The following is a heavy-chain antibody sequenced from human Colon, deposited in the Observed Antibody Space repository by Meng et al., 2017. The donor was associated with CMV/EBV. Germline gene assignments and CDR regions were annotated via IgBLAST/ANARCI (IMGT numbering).Heavy chain of an antibody. CDR2: INWDGSNA. Sequence: GESLKISCAASGFTFDEYAMHWVRLVPGKGLEWVSLINWDGSNAQYADFVKGRFTISRDNDRNSVYLTMSNLRPEDTALYFCAKDRRRLGDGFGSTGDGAFDYWGQGTQVAVSS. CDR1: GFTFDEYA. D-gene: IGHD7-27*01. CDR3: AKDRRRLGDGFGSTGDGAFDY. J-gene: IGHJ4*02. V-gene: IGHV3-43D*03.